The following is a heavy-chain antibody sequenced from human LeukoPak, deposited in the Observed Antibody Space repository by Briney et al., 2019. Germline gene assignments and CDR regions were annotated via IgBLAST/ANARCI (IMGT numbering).Heavy chain of an antibody. D-gene: IGHD3-3*01. V-gene: IGHV4-39*01. Sequence: PSETLSLTCTVSGGSISSSSYYWGWIRQPPGKGLEWIGTMYYSGSTYYNPSLKSRVTISVDTSKSQFSLRLSSVTAADTAVYYCAGQYFDFWSGAGDAWGNGTTVTVSS. CDR3: AGQYFDFWSGAGDA. CDR2: MYYSGST. CDR1: GGSISSSSYY. J-gene: IGHJ6*04.